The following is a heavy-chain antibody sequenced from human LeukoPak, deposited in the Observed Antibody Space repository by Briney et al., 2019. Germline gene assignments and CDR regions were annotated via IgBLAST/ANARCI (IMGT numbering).Heavy chain of an antibody. CDR3: ASLYYDSSGPPGMDV. V-gene: IGHV4-34*01. J-gene: IGHJ6*02. CDR1: GGSFSGYY. Sequence: ASETLSLTCAVYGGSFSGYYWSWIRQPPGKGLEWIGEINHSGSTNYNPSLKSRVTISVDTSKNQFSLKLSSVTAADTAVYYCASLYYDSSGPPGMDVWGQGTTVTVSS. D-gene: IGHD3-22*01. CDR2: INHSGST.